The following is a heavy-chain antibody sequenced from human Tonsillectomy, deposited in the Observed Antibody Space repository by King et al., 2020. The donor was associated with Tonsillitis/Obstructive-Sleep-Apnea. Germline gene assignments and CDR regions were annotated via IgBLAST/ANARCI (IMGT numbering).Heavy chain of an antibody. D-gene: IGHD3-9*01. CDR1: SGSFSGYY. CDR3: ARYVGLISLFYMDV. CDR2: INHSGST. V-gene: IGHV4-34*01. J-gene: IGHJ6*03. Sequence: VQLPQWGAGLLKPSETLSLTCAVYSGSFSGYYWSWIRQPPGKGLEWIGEINHSGSTNYNPSLKSRVTISVDTSKNQFSLNLSSVTAADTAVYYCARYVGLISLFYMDVWGKGTTVTVSS.